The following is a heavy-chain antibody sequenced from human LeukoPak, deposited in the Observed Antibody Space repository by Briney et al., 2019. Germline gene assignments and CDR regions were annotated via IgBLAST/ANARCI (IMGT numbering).Heavy chain of an antibody. Sequence: GGSLRLSCVASRFDLNTYEMNWVRQAPGKGLEWIADITISGHTKNYADSVKGRFTISRDNAGTSLYLQMNSLRVEDTGVYYCARGDPHADLWGQGTLVTVSS. CDR1: RFDLNTYE. CDR2: ITISGHTK. V-gene: IGHV3-48*03. J-gene: IGHJ5*02. CDR3: ARGDPHADL.